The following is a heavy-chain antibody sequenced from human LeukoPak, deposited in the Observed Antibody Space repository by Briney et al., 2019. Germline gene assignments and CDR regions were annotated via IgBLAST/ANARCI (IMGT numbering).Heavy chain of an antibody. CDR3: LNFIASTIMNY. D-gene: IGHD5/OR15-5a*01. J-gene: IGHJ4*02. CDR2: ISHGGST. CDR1: GDSMTSSSYY. Sequence: PSETLCLTCTVSGDSMTSSSYYWGWIRQPPGKVLEWIGTISHGGSTYYNPSLKSRVSISRDTSKTQFSLTLSSVTAADTAVYYCLNFIASTIMNYWGQGALVIVSS. V-gene: IGHV4-39*07.